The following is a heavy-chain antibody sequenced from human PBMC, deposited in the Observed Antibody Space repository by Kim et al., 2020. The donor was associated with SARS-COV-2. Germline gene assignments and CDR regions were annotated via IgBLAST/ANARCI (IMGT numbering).Heavy chain of an antibody. D-gene: IGHD6-6*01. CDR3: ARERVYLNWFDP. Sequence: SETLSLTCTVSGGSISSYYWSWIRQPPGKGLEWIGYIYYSGSTNYNPSLKSRVTISVDTSKNQFSLKLSSVTAADTAVYYCARERVYLNWFDPWGQGTLVTVSS. V-gene: IGHV4-59*01. CDR2: IYYSGST. J-gene: IGHJ5*02. CDR1: GGSISSYY.